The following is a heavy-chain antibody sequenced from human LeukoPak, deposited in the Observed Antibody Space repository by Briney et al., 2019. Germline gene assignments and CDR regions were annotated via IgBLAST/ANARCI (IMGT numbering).Heavy chain of an antibody. CDR2: ISSGGSII. J-gene: IGHJ4*02. D-gene: IGHD2-2*01. Sequence: GGSLRLSCAASGFTFSGYDMNWVRQAPGKGLEWVSYISSGGSIIYYADSVKGRFTISRDNAKNSLYLQMNSLRAEDTAVYYCARDLCITTCYAFDYWGQGTLVTVSS. CDR1: GFTFSGYD. CDR3: ARDLCITTCYAFDY. V-gene: IGHV3-48*03.